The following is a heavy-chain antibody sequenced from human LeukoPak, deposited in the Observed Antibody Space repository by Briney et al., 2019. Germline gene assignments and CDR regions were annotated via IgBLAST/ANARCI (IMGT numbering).Heavy chain of an antibody. CDR3: AKQLNTQGSYLFDY. CDR1: GFTFSIYD. D-gene: IGHD1-1*01. J-gene: IGHJ4*02. CDR2: ISSSDSNT. V-gene: IGHV3-23*01. Sequence: GGSLRLSCAASGFTFSIYDMTWVRQAPGKGLEWVSSISSSDSNTYYGDSVKGRFTISRDNSKHTVYLQVNSLRAEDTALYYCAKQLNTQGSYLFDYWGQGTLVTVSS.